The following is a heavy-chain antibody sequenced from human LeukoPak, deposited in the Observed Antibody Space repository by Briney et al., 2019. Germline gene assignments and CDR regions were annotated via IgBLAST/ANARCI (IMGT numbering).Heavy chain of an antibody. J-gene: IGHJ4*02. CDR2: LYNGGGA. V-gene: IGHV3-53*01. D-gene: IGHD6-19*01. CDR1: GFTVSSNS. CDR3: ARRDTTGWFHHFDY. Sequence: GGSLRLSCAASGFTVSSNSMTWVRQAPGKGLEWVSILYNGGGANYSDSVKGRFTISRDNSRNTLFLQMNSLRDEDTAVYYCARRDTTGWFHHFDYWGQGTLVTVSS.